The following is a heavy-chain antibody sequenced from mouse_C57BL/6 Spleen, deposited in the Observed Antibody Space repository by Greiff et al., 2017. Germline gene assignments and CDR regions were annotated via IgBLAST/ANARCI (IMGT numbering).Heavy chain of an antibody. CDR2: ISSGSSNF. Sequence: EVKLVESGGGLVKPGGSLKLSCAASGFTFSDYGMHWVRQAPDKGLEWVAYISSGSSNFYYADTVNGRFTISRDNAKNTLFLQMNSLKTEDTAMYYCVRYQVRRDWMDYWGQGTSVTVSS. D-gene: IGHD3-2*02. J-gene: IGHJ4*01. CDR1: GFTFSDYG. CDR3: VRYQVRRDWMDY. V-gene: IGHV5-17*01.